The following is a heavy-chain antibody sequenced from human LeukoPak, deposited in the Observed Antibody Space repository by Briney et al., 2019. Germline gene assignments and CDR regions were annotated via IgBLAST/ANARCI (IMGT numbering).Heavy chain of an antibody. D-gene: IGHD2-8*02. Sequence: PGGSLRLSCAASGFNFDDYNMNWVRQAPGKGLEWVSSISSGTNYIFEADSVKGRLTISKDSARNSLSLQMNSLRADDTAVYYCARSAGGNYLDYWDQGTLATVSS. J-gene: IGHJ4*02. CDR2: ISSGTNYI. CDR1: GFNFDDYN. V-gene: IGHV3-21*01. CDR3: ARSAGGNYLDY.